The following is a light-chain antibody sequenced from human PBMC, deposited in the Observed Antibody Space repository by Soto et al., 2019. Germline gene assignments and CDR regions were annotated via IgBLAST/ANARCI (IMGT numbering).Light chain of an antibody. J-gene: IGLJ2*01. V-gene: IGLV2-14*01. Sequence: QSVLTQPASVSGSPGQSITISCTGTSSDVGLYNYVSWYQHHPGKAPKLMIYEVTNRPSGISNRFSGSKSGNTASLTISGLQAEDEADYYCSSYTSSSTRVVFGGGTQLPVL. CDR3: SSYTSSSTRVV. CDR1: SSDVGLYNY. CDR2: EVT.